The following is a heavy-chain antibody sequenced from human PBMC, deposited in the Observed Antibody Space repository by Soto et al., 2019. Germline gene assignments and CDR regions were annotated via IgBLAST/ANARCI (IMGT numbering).Heavy chain of an antibody. CDR2: IWYDGSNK. CDR1: GFTFSSYG. Sequence: QVQLVESGGGVVQPGRSLRLSCAASGFTFSSYGMHWVRQAPGKGLEWVAVIWYDGSNKYYADSVKGLFTISRDNYKNPLYLQMNSLRAEDTAVYYCARADYGSGIYFYYYYYMDVWVKGTTVTVSS. D-gene: IGHD3-10*01. CDR3: ARADYGSGIYFYYYYYMDV. J-gene: IGHJ6*03. V-gene: IGHV3-33*01.